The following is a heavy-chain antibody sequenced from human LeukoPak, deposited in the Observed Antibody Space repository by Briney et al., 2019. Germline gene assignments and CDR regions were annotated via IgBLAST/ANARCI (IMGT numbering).Heavy chain of an antibody. Sequence: GGSLRLSCAVSGFTVSGDYMSWVRQAPGKGLEWVSVIYADFDNTDYADSVKGRFTVSRDNSKNTLYLHMNSLRVEDTATYFCARALNRHIGAFEYWGQGALVTVSS. CDR1: GFTVSGDY. CDR2: IYADFDNT. CDR3: ARALNRHIGAFEY. V-gene: IGHV3-53*01. D-gene: IGHD4/OR15-4a*01. J-gene: IGHJ4*02.